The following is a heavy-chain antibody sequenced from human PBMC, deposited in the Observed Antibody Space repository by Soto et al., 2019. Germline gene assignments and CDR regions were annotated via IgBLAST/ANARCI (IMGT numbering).Heavy chain of an antibody. CDR2: INHSGST. Sequence: SETLSLTCAVYGGSFSGYYWSWIRQPPGKGLEWIGEINHSGSTNYNPSLKSRVTISVDTSKNQFSLKLSSVTAADTAVYYCAIAIYYVGPGAWFDPWSQGTLVTVSS. CDR1: GGSFSGYY. CDR3: AIAIYYVGPGAWFDP. V-gene: IGHV4-34*01. J-gene: IGHJ5*02. D-gene: IGHD3-16*01.